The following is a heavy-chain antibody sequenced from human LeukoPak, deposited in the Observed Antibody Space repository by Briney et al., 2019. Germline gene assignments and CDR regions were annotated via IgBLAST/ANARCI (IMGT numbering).Heavy chain of an antibody. V-gene: IGHV1-18*01. Sequence: GASVKVSCKASGYTFTSYGISWVRQAPGQGLEWMGRISAYNGNTNYAQKLQGRVTMTTDTSTSTAYMELRSLRSDDTAVYYCARSPPVEMATIDYYYYGMDVWGQGTTVTVSS. CDR2: ISAYNGNT. CDR1: GYTFTSYG. J-gene: IGHJ6*02. CDR3: ARSPPVEMATIDYYYYGMDV. D-gene: IGHD5-24*01.